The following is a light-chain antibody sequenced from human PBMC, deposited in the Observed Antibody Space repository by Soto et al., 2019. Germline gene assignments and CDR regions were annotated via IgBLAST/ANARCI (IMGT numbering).Light chain of an antibody. CDR3: SSYSSTRTRRL. V-gene: IGLV2-14*03. CDR1: SNDIGGYNY. CDR2: DVT. Sequence: QSALTQPASVSGSPGQSITIPCTGTSNDIGGYNYVSWYQQFPGKAPKLIIYDVTNRPSGVSFRFSGSKSGNTASLTISGLQAEDEAGCSSYSSTRTRRLFGAGTPLTVL. J-gene: IGLJ1*01.